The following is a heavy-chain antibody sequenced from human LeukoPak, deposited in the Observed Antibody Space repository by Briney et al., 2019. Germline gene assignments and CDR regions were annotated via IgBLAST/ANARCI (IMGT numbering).Heavy chain of an antibody. CDR1: GYTFTSYA. CDR3: ASGLSSFGVVTTFGYFDY. J-gene: IGHJ4*02. CDR2: INTNTGNP. D-gene: IGHD3-3*01. V-gene: IGHV7-4-1*02. Sequence: GASVKGSCKASGYTFTSYAMNWVRQAPGQGLEWMGWINTNTGNPTYAQGFTGRFVFSLDTSVSTAYLQISSLKAEDTAVYYCASGLSSFGVVTTFGYFDYWGQGTLVTVSS.